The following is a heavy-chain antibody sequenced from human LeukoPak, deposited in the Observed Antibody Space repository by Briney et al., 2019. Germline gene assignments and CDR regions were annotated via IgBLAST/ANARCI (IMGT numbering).Heavy chain of an antibody. Sequence: GGSLRLSCAASGFTFSGYFMNWVRQAPEKGLEWISYISSSSSTIYYADSVKGRFTISRDNAKNSLHLQMSSLRDEDTAMYFCARGYSGYVFDYWGQGTLVTVSS. J-gene: IGHJ4*02. CDR3: ARGYSGYVFDY. D-gene: IGHD5-12*01. CDR1: GFTFSGYF. V-gene: IGHV3-48*02. CDR2: ISSSSSTI.